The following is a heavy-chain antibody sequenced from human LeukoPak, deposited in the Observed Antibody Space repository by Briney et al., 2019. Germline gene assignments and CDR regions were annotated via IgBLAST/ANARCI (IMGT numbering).Heavy chain of an antibody. CDR2: IYHSGST. Sequence: SETLSLTCAVYGGSFSGYYWSWVRQPPGKGLEWIGEIYHSGSTNYNPSLKSRVTISVDKSKNQFSLKLSSVTAADTAVYYCAKMIAVAGLDYWGQGTLVTVSS. V-gene: IGHV4-34*01. CDR1: GGSFSGYY. J-gene: IGHJ4*02. CDR3: AKMIAVAGLDY. D-gene: IGHD6-19*01.